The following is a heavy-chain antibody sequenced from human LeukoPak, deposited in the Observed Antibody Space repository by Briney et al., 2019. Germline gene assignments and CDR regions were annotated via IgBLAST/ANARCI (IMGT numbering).Heavy chain of an antibody. V-gene: IGHV1-69*06. J-gene: IGHJ5*02. CDR3: TKAARACQLPYKGFDA. CDR1: GGTFSSYA. D-gene: IGHD2-2*02. CDR2: IIPIFGKA. Sequence: SVKVSCKASGGTFSSYAISWVRQAPGQGLEWMGGIIPIFGKANYPHHLQGRVTITADKSSSTAYMELSSLRSEDTAVYYCTKAARACQLPYKGFDAWGQGTLVTVSS.